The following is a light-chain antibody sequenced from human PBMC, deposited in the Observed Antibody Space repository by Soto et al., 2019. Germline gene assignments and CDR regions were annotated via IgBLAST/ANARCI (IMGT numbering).Light chain of an antibody. V-gene: IGLV4-69*01. CDR1: SGHSSYA. CDR2: VNSDGSH. Sequence: QPVLTQSPSASASLGASVKLTCTLSSGHSSYAIAWHQQEPEKGPRYLMKVNSDGSHSKGDGIPDRFSGSSSGAERYLTISSLQSEDEADYHCQTWGTGSVVFGGGTKVTVL. CDR3: QTWGTGSVV. J-gene: IGLJ2*01.